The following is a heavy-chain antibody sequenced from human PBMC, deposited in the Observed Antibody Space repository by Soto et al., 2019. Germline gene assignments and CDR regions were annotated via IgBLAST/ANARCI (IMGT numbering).Heavy chain of an antibody. CDR1: GFTFSSYW. D-gene: IGHD2-2*01. V-gene: IGHV3-74*01. CDR3: ARVSTRYYYYMDV. J-gene: IGHJ6*03. CDR2: INSDGSST. Sequence: EVQLVESGGGLVQPGGSLRLSCAASGFTFSSYWMHWVRQAPGKGLVWVSRINSDGSSTSYADSVKGRFTISRDNAKHTLYLQMNSLRAEDTAVYYCARVSTRYYYYMDVWGKGTTVTVSS.